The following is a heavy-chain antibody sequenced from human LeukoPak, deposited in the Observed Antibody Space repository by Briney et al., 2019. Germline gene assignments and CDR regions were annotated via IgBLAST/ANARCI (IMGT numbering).Heavy chain of an antibody. CDR2: INHSGST. J-gene: IGHJ1*01. CDR3: ARGGMKRLLAHAAEYFQH. D-gene: IGHD3-22*01. Sequence: SETLSLTCAVYGGSFSGYCWSWIRQPPGKGLEWLGEINHSGSTNYNPSLKSRVTISVDTSKNQFSLKLSSVTAADTAVYYCARGGMKRLLAHAAEYFQHWGQGTLVTVSS. CDR1: GGSFSGYC. V-gene: IGHV4-34*01.